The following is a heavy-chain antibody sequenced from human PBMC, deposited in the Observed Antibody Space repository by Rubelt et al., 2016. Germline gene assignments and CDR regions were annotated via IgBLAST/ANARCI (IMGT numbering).Heavy chain of an antibody. D-gene: IGHD2-21*02. J-gene: IGHJ4*02. V-gene: IGHV3-23*01. CDR3: AQLVTKDY. CDR1: GFTLSSYA. Sequence: EVQLLESGGGLVQPGGSLRLSCAASGFTLSSYAMSWVRQAPGKGLEWVSTISGSGGSTYYADSVKGRFTISRDNSKNTLYLQMNSLRDEDTAVYYCAQLVTKDYWGQGTLVTVSS. CDR2: ISGSGGST.